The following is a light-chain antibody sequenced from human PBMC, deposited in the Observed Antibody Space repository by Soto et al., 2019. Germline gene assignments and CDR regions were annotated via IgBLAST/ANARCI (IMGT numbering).Light chain of an antibody. V-gene: IGKV1-39*01. J-gene: IGKJ3*01. Sequence: DIQMTQSPSSLSASVGDRVTITCRASQSIRNYLNWYQQKPGKAPKLLIYAASSLQSGVPSRFSGSGSGTDFTLAISSLQPEDFVTYYCQQSYSTPFTFGPGTKVDIK. CDR2: AAS. CDR3: QQSYSTPFT. CDR1: QSIRNY.